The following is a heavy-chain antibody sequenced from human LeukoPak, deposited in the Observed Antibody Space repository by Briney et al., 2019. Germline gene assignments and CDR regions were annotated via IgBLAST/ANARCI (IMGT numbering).Heavy chain of an antibody. CDR1: GFTFNYYV. D-gene: IGHD2-2*01. CDR3: ARARYCSSTSCFLDY. J-gene: IGHJ4*02. V-gene: IGHV3-30*04. Sequence: TGGSLRLSCAASGFTFNYYVVHWARQAPGKGLEWVAVISYDGSNEYYADSVKGRFTISRDNSKNTLYLQMNSLTAEDTALHYCARARYCSSTSCFLDYWGQGTLVTVSS. CDR2: ISYDGSNE.